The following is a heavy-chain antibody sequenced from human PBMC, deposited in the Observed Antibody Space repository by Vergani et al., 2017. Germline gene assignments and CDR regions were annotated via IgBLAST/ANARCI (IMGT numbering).Heavy chain of an antibody. D-gene: IGHD3-9*01. V-gene: IGHV3-74*03. J-gene: IGHJ5*01. CDR1: GFTFSSYG. CDR2: IKSDGSIT. Sequence: VQLVESGGGVVQPGRSLRLSCAASGFTFSSYGMHWVRQVPGKGLLWVSRIKSDGSITAYADSVKGRFTISRDNAQNTLYLQMNSLRVEDTCVYYCARARCIETCYMSNWLDSWGQGTLVTVSS. CDR3: ARARCIETCYMSNWLDS.